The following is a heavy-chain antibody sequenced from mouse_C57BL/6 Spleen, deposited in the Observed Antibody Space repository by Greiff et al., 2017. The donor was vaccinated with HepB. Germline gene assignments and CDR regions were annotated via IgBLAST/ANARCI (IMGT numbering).Heavy chain of an antibody. Sequence: QVQLQQPGAELVMPGASVKLSCKASGYTFTSYWMHWVKQRPGQGLEWIGEIDPSDSYTNYNQKFKGKSTLTVDKSSSTAYMQLSSLTSEDSAVYYCARGVYYGSSFWFAYWGQGTTLTVSS. D-gene: IGHD1-1*01. V-gene: IGHV1-69*01. CDR1: GYTFTSYW. CDR3: ARGVYYGSSFWFAY. J-gene: IGHJ2*01. CDR2: IDPSDSYT.